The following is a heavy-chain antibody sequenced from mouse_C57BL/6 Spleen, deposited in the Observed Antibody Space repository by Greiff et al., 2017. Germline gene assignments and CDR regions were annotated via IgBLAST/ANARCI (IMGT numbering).Heavy chain of an antibody. D-gene: IGHD1-1*01. CDR3: ASPNYYGSSWAFAY. V-gene: IGHV2-2*01. CDR2: IWSGGST. J-gene: IGHJ3*01. Sequence: QVQLQQSGPGLVQPSQSLSITCTVSGFSLTSYGVHWVRQSPGKGLEWLGVIWSGGSTDYNAAFISRLSISKDNSKSQVFFKMNSLQADDTAIYYCASPNYYGSSWAFAYWGQGTLVTVSA. CDR1: GFSLTSYG.